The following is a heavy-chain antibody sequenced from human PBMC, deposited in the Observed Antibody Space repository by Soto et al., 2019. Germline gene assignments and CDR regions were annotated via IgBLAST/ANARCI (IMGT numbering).Heavy chain of an antibody. D-gene: IGHD3-3*01. CDR2: VSATGRNK. CDR1: GFTFDNYA. J-gene: IGHJ4*02. Sequence: GGSLRLSCAVSGFTFDNYAMSWVRQPPGKGLEWVSGVSATGRNKVYADSVKGRFTISRDNSNNSLFLQMSDLRAEDTALYCCATGGYNHLLSGFSAPAFWGQGTLVTVSS. V-gene: IGHV3-23*01. CDR3: ATGGYNHLLSGFSAPAF.